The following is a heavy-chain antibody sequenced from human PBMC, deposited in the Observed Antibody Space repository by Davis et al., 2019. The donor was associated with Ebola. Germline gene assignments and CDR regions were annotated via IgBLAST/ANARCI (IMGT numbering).Heavy chain of an antibody. D-gene: IGHD6-19*01. J-gene: IGHJ4*02. CDR1: GGSISSSNW. CDR2: IYHSGST. CDR3: ARDGGWSGNNYFDY. Sequence: MPSETLSLTCAVSGGSISSSNWWSWVRQPPGKGLEWIGEIYHSGSTNYNPSLKSRVTISVDKSKNQFSLKLSSVTAADTAVYYCARDGGWSGNNYFDYWGQGTLVTVSS. V-gene: IGHV4-4*02.